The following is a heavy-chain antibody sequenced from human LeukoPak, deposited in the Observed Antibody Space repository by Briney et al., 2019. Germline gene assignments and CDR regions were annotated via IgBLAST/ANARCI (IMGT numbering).Heavy chain of an antibody. V-gene: IGHV4-39*02. Sequence: SETLSLTCTVSSGSISSGSYYWGWIRQPPGKGLEWIGSIYYSGSTYYNPSLKSRVTISVDTSKNQFSLKLSSVTAADTAVYYCARDITAVAGNDAFDIWGQGTMVTVSS. CDR2: IYYSGST. J-gene: IGHJ3*02. D-gene: IGHD6-19*01. CDR1: SGSISSGSYY. CDR3: ARDITAVAGNDAFDI.